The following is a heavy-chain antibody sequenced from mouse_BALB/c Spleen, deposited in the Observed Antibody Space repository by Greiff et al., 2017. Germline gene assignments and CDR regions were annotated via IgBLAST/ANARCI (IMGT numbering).Heavy chain of an antibody. Sequence: EVQLQQSGPELVKPGASVKMSCKASGYTFTSYVMHWVKQKPGQGLEWIGYINPYNDGTKYNEKFKGKATLTSDKSSSTAYMELSSLTSEDSAVYYCATTGVHYWYFDVWGAGTTVTVSS. J-gene: IGHJ1*01. CDR3: ATTGVHYWYFDV. V-gene: IGHV1-14*01. CDR1: GYTFTSYV. D-gene: IGHD2-12*01. CDR2: INPYNDGT.